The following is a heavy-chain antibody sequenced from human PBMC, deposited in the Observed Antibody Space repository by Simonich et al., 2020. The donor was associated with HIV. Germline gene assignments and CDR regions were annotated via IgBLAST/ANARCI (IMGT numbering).Heavy chain of an antibody. CDR3: ARHSGYADAFDI. CDR2: LEDSGHP. CDR1: GGSSSGHY. J-gene: IGHJ3*02. Sequence: QVQLQQWGAGLLKPSETLSLTCAVYGGSSSGHYWSWIGQPPGKGMEWFEALEDSGHPNYSPSLKSRVTISLDTSKNQFSLKLSSVTAADTAVYYCARHSGYADAFDIWGQGTMITVSS. V-gene: IGHV4-34*01. D-gene: IGHD5-12*01.